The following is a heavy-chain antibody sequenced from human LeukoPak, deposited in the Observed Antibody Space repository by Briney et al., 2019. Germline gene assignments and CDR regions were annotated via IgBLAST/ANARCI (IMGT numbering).Heavy chain of an antibody. D-gene: IGHD2-21*02. J-gene: IGHJ3*02. CDR2: IYYTGST. Sequence: MTSETLSLTCTVSGGSISSYYWSWIRQPPGKGLEWIGYIYYTGSTNYNPSLKSRVTISVDTSKNQFSLKLSSVTAADTAVYYCARVAVYCGGDCYSDAFDIWGRGAMVTVSS. CDR1: GGSISSYY. CDR3: ARVAVYCGGDCYSDAFDI. V-gene: IGHV4-59*01.